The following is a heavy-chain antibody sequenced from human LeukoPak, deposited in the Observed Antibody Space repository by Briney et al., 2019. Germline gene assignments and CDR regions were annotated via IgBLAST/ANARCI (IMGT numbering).Heavy chain of an antibody. Sequence: ASVKAPCKASGYTFTGYYMHWVRQAPGQGLEWMGWINPNSGGTNYAQKFQGRVTMTRDTSISTAYMELSRLRSDDTAVYYCARARSSSWSRLFDPWGQGTLVTVSS. V-gene: IGHV1-2*02. CDR1: GYTFTGYY. CDR2: INPNSGGT. D-gene: IGHD6-13*01. CDR3: ARARSSSWSRLFDP. J-gene: IGHJ5*02.